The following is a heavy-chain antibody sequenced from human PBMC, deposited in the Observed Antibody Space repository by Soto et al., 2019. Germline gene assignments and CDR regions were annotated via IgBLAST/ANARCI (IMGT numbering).Heavy chain of an antibody. D-gene: IGHD3-10*01. CDR2: IYHSGST. J-gene: IGHJ4*02. V-gene: IGHV4-4*02. CDR3: ARGPGGFGEFSLDY. CDR1: VGSISISNW. Sequence: SETLSLTCAVSVGSISISNWWSWFRQPPGKGLEWIGEIYHSGSTNYNPSLRSRVTVSVDMSKNQFSLKLSSVTAADTAVYYCARGPGGFGEFSLDYWGQGTMVTVSS.